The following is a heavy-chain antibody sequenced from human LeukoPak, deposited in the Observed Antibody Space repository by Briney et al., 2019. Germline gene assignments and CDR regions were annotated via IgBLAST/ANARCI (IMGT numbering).Heavy chain of an antibody. CDR3: TRPQTDGAGYYYLDY. V-gene: IGHV3-21*01. CDR1: GFTFATYS. J-gene: IGHJ4*02. CDR2: ISYRSSYT. Sequence: GGSLRLFCAASGFTFATYSMNWVRQAPGKGLEWVSSISYRSSYTYYADSVKGRFTISRDDAKNSLYLQMTSLRVEDTAVYYCTRPQTDGAGYYYLDYWGLGTLVTVSS. D-gene: IGHD3-9*01.